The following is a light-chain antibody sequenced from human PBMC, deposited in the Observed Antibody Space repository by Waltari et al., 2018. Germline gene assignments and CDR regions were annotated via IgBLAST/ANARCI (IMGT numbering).Light chain of an antibody. Sequence: DIQMTQSPSSLSASVGDRVTITCRVSQSISSYLNWYQQKPGKAPKLLIYAASILQSGVPLRFSGSGSGTDFTLTISSLQPEDFATYYCQQSYSTPLTFGGGTKVEIK. CDR2: AAS. CDR1: QSISSY. CDR3: QQSYSTPLT. V-gene: IGKV1-39*01. J-gene: IGKJ4*01.